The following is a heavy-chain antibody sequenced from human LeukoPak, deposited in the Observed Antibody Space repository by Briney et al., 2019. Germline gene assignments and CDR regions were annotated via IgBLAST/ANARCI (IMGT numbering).Heavy chain of an antibody. V-gene: IGHV3-23*01. CDR2: ISGSGGST. Sequence: PGGSLRLSCAASGFTLSSYAMSWVRQAPGKGLEWVSAISGSGGSTYYADSVKGRFTISRDNSKNTLYLQMNSLRAEDTAVYYCAKDSPRYCSSTSCYFDWFDPWGQGTLVTVSS. CDR1: GFTLSSYA. CDR3: AKDSPRYCSSTSCYFDWFDP. D-gene: IGHD2-2*01. J-gene: IGHJ5*02.